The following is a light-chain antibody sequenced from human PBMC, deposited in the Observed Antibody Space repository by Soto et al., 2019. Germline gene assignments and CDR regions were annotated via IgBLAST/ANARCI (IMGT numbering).Light chain of an antibody. V-gene: IGKV3D-20*02. CDR2: GAS. Sequence: EIVLTQSPGTLSLSPGERATLSCRASPSVSGSNLAWYQQKPGQAPRLVIYGASSRATGIPDRFSGSGSGTEFTLTISTLQSEDFAVYYCQQRSNWLWTFGQGTKVDI. J-gene: IGKJ1*01. CDR3: QQRSNWLWT. CDR1: PSVSGSN.